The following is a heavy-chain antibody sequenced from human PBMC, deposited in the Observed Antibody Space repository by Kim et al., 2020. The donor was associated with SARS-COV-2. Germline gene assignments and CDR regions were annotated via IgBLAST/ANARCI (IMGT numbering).Heavy chain of an antibody. Sequence: ASVKVSCKASGYTFTSYGISWVRQAPGQGLEWMGWISAYNGNTNYAQKLQGRVTMTTDTSTSTAYMELRSLRSDDTAVYYCARDGGEIVPAAIPSHAFDIWGQGTMVTVSS. CDR1: GYTFTSYG. D-gene: IGHD2-2*02. CDR2: ISAYNGNT. CDR3: ARDGGEIVPAAIPSHAFDI. V-gene: IGHV1-18*01. J-gene: IGHJ3*02.